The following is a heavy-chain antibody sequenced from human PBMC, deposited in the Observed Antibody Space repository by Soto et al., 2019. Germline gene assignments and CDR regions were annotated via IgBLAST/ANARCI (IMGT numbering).Heavy chain of an antibody. CDR2: IYYSGST. D-gene: IGHD3-16*01. CDR3: ARDNMRARDGMDV. CDR1: GGSVSSGSYH. V-gene: IGHV4-61*01. J-gene: IGHJ6*02. Sequence: SETLSLTCTVSGGSVSSGSYHWTWIRQPPGKGLEWIGYIYYSGSTNYNPSLKSRVTISVDTSKNQFSLKLSSVTAADTAVYYCARDNMRARDGMDVWGQGTTVTVSS.